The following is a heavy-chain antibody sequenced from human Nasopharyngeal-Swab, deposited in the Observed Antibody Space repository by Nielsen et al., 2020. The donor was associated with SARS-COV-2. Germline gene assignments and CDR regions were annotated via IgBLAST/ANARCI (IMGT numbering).Heavy chain of an antibody. V-gene: IGHV1-2*02. CDR1: GYTFTDYY. CDR3: ARDYYDNYDSDF. CDR2: INPYNGDT. Sequence: ASVKVSCKTSGYTFTDYYIHWVRQVPGQGLDWVGCINPYNGDTFYAQNFQGRVTVTRDTSRSTAYIDLSRLRSDDTAVYYCARDYYDNYDSDFWGQGTLVTVTS. J-gene: IGHJ4*02. D-gene: IGHD3-22*01.